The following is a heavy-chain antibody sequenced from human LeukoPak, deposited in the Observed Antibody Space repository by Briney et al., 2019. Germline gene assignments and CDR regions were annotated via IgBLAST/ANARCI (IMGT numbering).Heavy chain of an antibody. CDR2: IYPGDSTS. CDR1: GYTFGSYW. CDR3: ATIYGDYSGY. D-gene: IGHD4-17*01. Sequence: GESLKISCKGSGYTFGSYWIGWVRPMPGKGLEWMGSIYPGDSTSKYSPSVQGQVTFSADTSINTAYLQWSSLKASDTAMYYCATIYGDYSGYWGQGTLVTVSS. J-gene: IGHJ4*02. V-gene: IGHV5-51*01.